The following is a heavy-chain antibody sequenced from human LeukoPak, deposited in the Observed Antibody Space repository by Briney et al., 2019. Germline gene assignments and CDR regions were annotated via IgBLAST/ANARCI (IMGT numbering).Heavy chain of an antibody. Sequence: PGGSLRLSCAASGFTFSTYEMNWVRQAPGKGRELVSYISSSGSTIYYADSVKGRFTISRDNAKNSLYLQMNSLRAEDTAVYYCARDNYDSSTPYYFDYWGQGTLVTVSS. CDR3: ARDNYDSSTPYYFDY. CDR1: GFTFSTYE. J-gene: IGHJ4*02. D-gene: IGHD3-22*01. CDR2: ISSSGSTI. V-gene: IGHV3-48*03.